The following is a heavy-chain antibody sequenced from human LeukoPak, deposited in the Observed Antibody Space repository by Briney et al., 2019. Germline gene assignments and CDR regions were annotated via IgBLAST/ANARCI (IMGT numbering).Heavy chain of an antibody. CDR3: ARNGYCSGGSCYENYYYYYGMDV. D-gene: IGHD2-15*01. J-gene: IGHJ6*02. V-gene: IGHV4-34*01. CDR2: INHSGST. Sequence: PSETLSPTCAVYGGSFSGYYWSWIRQPPGKGLEWIGEINHSGSTKYNPSLKSRVTISVDTSKNQFSLKLSSVTAADTAVYYCARNGYCSGGSCYENYYYYYGMDVWGQGTTVTVSS. CDR1: GGSFSGYY.